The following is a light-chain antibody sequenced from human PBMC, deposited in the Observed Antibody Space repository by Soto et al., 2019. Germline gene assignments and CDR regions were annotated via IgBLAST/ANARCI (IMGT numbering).Light chain of an antibody. J-gene: IGKJ4*01. V-gene: IGKV3-20*01. CDR1: QSVSDNY. CDR3: QQYGSSPRVT. Sequence: EIVLTQSPGTLSLSPGERATLSCRASQSVSDNYLGWYQQKPGQAPRLLIYGVSTRATGIPDRFSGSGSGTDFTLTITRLEPEDFAVYYCQQYGSSPRVTFGGGIKVEIK. CDR2: GVS.